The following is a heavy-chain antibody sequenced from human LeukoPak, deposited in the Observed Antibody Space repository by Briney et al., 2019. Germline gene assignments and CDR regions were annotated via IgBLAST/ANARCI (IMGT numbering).Heavy chain of an antibody. J-gene: IGHJ6*03. CDR2: IYHSGST. Sequence: SETLSLTCTVSGYSISSGYDWGWIRQPPGKGLEWIGKIYHSGSTYYNPSLKTRVTISVDTSKNQFSLKLTSVTAADTAVYYCAREAGLIYFYYIDVWGKGTTVTVSS. CDR1: GYSISSGYD. CDR3: AREAGLIYFYYIDV. V-gene: IGHV4-38-2*02. D-gene: IGHD2-8*01.